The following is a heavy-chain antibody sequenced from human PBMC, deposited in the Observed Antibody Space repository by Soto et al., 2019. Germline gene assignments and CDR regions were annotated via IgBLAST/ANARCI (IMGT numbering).Heavy chain of an antibody. V-gene: IGHV1-69*02. Sequence: QVQLVQSGAEVKKPGSSVKVSCKASGGTFSSYTISWVRQAPGQGLEWMGRIIPILGIANYAQKFQGRVTITADKSTSTAYMELSSLRSEDTAVYYCASSSGISRYNWNDNLNYYYYMDVWGKGTTVTVSS. D-gene: IGHD1-20*01. CDR2: IIPILGIA. CDR1: GGTFSSYT. J-gene: IGHJ6*03. CDR3: ASSSGISRYNWNDNLNYYYYMDV.